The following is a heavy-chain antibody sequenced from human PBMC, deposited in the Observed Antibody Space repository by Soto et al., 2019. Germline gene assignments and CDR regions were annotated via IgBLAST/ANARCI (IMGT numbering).Heavy chain of an antibody. J-gene: IGHJ4*02. CDR2: INNDGTTT. Sequence: EVQVVESGGGPVQPGDSLRLSCVVSGPNFDNYWMHWVRQAPGKGLVWVSRINNDGTTTNYEDSVKGRFTISRDNAKNTLYLQMNSVRDEDMGVYYCVRVLVGAPGLFDNWGQGSLVTVSS. V-gene: IGHV3-74*01. D-gene: IGHD1-26*01. CDR3: VRVLVGAPGLFDN. CDR1: GPNFDNYW.